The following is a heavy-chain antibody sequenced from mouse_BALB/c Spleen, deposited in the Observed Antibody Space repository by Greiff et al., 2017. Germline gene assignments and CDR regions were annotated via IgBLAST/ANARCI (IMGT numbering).Heavy chain of an antibody. J-gene: IGHJ2*01. CDR1: GFAFSSYD. CDR2: ISSGGGST. V-gene: IGHV5-12-1*01. D-gene: IGHD1-2*01. Sequence: EVKLVESGGGLVKPGGSLKLSCAASGFAFSSYDMSWVRQTPEKRLEWVAYISSGGGSTYYPDTVKGRFTISRDNAKNTPYLQMSSLKSEDTAMYYCASSLLRLRVFDYWGQGTTLTVSS. CDR3: ASSLLRLRVFDY.